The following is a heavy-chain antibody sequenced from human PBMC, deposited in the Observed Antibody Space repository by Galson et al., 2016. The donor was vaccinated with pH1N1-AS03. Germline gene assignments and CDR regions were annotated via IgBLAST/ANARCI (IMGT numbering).Heavy chain of an antibody. Sequence: SETLSLTCSVSGDSMDSSSYHWGWIRQPPGKGLEWIGTVYYSGRTYYNPSLNRRVTISVDGSRRHFSLKLKSVSATDTGVYYCARQATPEGWLHYTWFDPWGQGTLVTVSS. CDR3: ARQATPEGWLHYTWFDP. J-gene: IGHJ5*02. D-gene: IGHD5-24*01. CDR1: GDSMDSSSYH. V-gene: IGHV4-39*01. CDR2: VYYSGRT.